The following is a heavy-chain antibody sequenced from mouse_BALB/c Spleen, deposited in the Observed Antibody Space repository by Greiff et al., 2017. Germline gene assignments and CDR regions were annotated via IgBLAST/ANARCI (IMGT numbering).Heavy chain of an antibody. CDR3: ARRSHYYGSAWFAY. J-gene: IGHJ3*01. CDR2: ISSGGGST. Sequence: EVKVVESGGGLVKPGGSLKLSCAASGFAFSSYDMSWVRQTPEKRLEWVAYISSGGGSTYYPDTVKGRFTISRDNAKNTLYLQMSSLKSEDTAMYYCARRSHYYGSAWFAYWGQGTLVTVSA. V-gene: IGHV5-12-1*01. D-gene: IGHD1-2*01. CDR1: GFAFSSYD.